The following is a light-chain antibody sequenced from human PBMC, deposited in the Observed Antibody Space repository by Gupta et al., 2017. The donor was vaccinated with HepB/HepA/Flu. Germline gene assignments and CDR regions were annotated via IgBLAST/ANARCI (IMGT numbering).Light chain of an antibody. J-gene: IGKJ1*01. CDR1: QGISNH. CDR2: DAS. V-gene: IGKV1-8*01. CDR3: QQYYNYLSWT. Sequence: AIRMTQSPSSFSASTGDRVTITCRASQGISNHLVWYQQKPGKAPKLLIFDASTLHSGVPSRFSGSGSWTDFTLTISNLQSEDFATYYCQQYYNYLSWTFGQGTKVEIK.